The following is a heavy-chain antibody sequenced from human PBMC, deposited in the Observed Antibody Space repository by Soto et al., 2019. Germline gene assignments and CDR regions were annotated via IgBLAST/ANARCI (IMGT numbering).Heavy chain of an antibody. CDR1: GGTFSSYA. Sequence: SVKVSCKASGGTFSSYAISWVRQAPGQGLEWMGGIIPIFGTANYAQKFQGRVTITADESTSTAYMELSSLRSEDTAVYYCAGYCSSTSCPRSLDYWGQGTLVTVSS. CDR3: AGYCSSTSCPRSLDY. J-gene: IGHJ4*02. D-gene: IGHD2-2*01. CDR2: IIPIFGTA. V-gene: IGHV1-69*13.